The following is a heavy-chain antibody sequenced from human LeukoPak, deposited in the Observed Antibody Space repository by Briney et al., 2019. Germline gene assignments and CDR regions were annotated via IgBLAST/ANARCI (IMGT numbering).Heavy chain of an antibody. V-gene: IGHV3-66*01. Sequence: GGSLRLSCAASGFTFSSYEMNWVRQAPGKGLEWVSVIYSGGSTYYADSVKGRFTISRDNSKNTLYLQMNSLRAEDTAVYYCAITLVGATTDFDYWGQGTLVTVSS. CDR2: IYSGGST. CDR3: AITLVGATTDFDY. D-gene: IGHD1-26*01. J-gene: IGHJ4*02. CDR1: GFTFSSYE.